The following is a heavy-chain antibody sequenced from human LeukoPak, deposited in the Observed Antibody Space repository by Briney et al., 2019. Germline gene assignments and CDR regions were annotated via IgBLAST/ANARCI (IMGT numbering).Heavy chain of an antibody. CDR1: GFTVSSNY. J-gene: IGHJ6*03. Sequence: GGSLRLSCAASGFTVSSNYMSWVRQAPGKGLEWVSVIYSGGSTYYADSVKGRFTISRDNSKNTLYLQMNSLRAEDTAVYYCARWYDSSGYRSYYYYYMDVWGKGTTFTVSS. CDR3: ARWYDSSGYRSYYYYYMDV. D-gene: IGHD3-22*01. V-gene: IGHV3-53*01. CDR2: IYSGGST.